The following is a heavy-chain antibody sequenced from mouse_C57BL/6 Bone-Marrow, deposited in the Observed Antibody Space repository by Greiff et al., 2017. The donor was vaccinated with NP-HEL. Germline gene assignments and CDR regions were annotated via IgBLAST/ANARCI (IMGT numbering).Heavy chain of an antibody. CDR1: GYTFTDHT. D-gene: IGHD2-4*01. CDR3: ARELDYATAPTTLYYFDY. J-gene: IGHJ2*01. V-gene: IGHV1-78*01. CDR2: IYPRDGST. Sequence: VQLQQSDAELVKPGASVKISCKVSGYTFTDHTIHWMKQRPEQGLEWIGYIYPRDGSTKYNEKFKGKATLTADKSSRTAYMQLHSLTSEDSAVYFCARELDYATAPTTLYYFDYWGQGTTLTVSS.